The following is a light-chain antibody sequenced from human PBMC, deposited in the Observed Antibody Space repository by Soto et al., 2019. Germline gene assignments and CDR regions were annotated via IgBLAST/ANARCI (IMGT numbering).Light chain of an antibody. J-gene: IGKJ1*01. V-gene: IGKV1-17*01. CDR3: LQHNSYPRT. Sequence: DIQMTQSPSSLSASVGDRVTITCRASQGIGNDLGWYQQKPGKAPKRLIYAASTLQSGVPSRFSGSGSGTXFTLTISSLQPEDFATYYCLQHNSYPRTFGQGTKVEIK. CDR1: QGIGND. CDR2: AAS.